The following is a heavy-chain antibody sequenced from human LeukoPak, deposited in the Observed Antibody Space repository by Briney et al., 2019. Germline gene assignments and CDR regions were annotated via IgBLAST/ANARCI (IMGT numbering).Heavy chain of an antibody. CDR1: GYTFTSYA. J-gene: IGHJ6*02. Sequence: VASVKVSCKASGYTFTSYAMHWVRQAPGQRLEWMGWINAGNGNTKYSQKFQGRVTITRDTSASTAYMELSSLRSEDTAVYYCAITIFGVATRPEDYYYYYGMDVWGQGTTVTVSS. CDR3: AITIFGVATRPEDYYYYYGMDV. D-gene: IGHD3-3*01. CDR2: INAGNGNT. V-gene: IGHV1-3*01.